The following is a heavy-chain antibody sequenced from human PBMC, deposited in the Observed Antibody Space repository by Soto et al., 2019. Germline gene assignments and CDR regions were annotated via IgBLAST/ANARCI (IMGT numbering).Heavy chain of an antibody. D-gene: IGHD3-3*01. CDR2: VYNNGIT. Sequence: SETLSLTCTVSGGSISNFYWSWIRQPPGKGLEWIGHVYNNGITYYNPSLKSRVVFSIDTSRNQFSLRLNSLTAADRAVYFCARGVTVFGLVSRFWFDPWGQGTVVTVSS. V-gene: IGHV4-4*08. CDR1: GGSISNFY. CDR3: ARGVTVFGLVSRFWFDP. J-gene: IGHJ5*02.